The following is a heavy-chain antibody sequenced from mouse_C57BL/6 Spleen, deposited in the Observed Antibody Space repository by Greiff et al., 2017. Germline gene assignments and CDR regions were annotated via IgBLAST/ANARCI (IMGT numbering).Heavy chain of an antibody. J-gene: IGHJ4*01. CDR2: IDPSDSET. CDR3: ARGYYYGSSYKAMDY. V-gene: IGHV1-52*01. D-gene: IGHD1-1*01. CDR1: GYTFTSYW. Sequence: VQLQQPGAELVRPGSSVKLSCKASGYTFTSYWMHWVKQRPIQGLEWIGNIDPSDSETHYNQKFKDKATLTVDKSSSTAYMQLSSLTSEVSAVYYCARGYYYGSSYKAMDYWGQGTSVTVSS.